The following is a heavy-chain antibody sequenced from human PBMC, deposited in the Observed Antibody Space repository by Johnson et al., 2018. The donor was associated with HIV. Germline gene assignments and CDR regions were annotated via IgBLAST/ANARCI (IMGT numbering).Heavy chain of an antibody. CDR3: ARDSTPWGDDYVDYSFDI. Sequence: QMHLVESGGGLVKPGGSLRLSCAASGFTFSDYYMSWIRQAPGKGLEWVSYITSSGSSIYYADSVKGRFTISRDNAKNSLLLQMNSLRAEDTAIYYCARDSTPWGDDYVDYSFDIWGQGTMVTVSS. J-gene: IGHJ3*02. CDR2: ITSSGSSI. CDR1: GFTFSDYY. D-gene: IGHD4-17*01. V-gene: IGHV3-11*04.